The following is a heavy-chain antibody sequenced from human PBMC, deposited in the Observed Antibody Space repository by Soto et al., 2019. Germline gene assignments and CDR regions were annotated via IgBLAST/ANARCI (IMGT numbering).Heavy chain of an antibody. CDR2: ISYDGSNK. CDR1: GFTFSSYA. Sequence: GGSLRLSCAASGFTFSSYAMHWVRQAPGKGLEWVAVISYDGSNKYYADSVKGRFTISRDNSKNTLYLQMNSLRAEDTAVYYCARDPMGRYYGSGSYYFDYWGQGT. D-gene: IGHD3-10*01. J-gene: IGHJ4*02. V-gene: IGHV3-30-3*01. CDR3: ARDPMGRYYGSGSYYFDY.